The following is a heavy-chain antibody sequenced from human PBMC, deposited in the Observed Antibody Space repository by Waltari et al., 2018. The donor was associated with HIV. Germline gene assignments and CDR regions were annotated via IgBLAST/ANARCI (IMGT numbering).Heavy chain of an antibody. D-gene: IGHD5-12*01. Sequence: QVQLQESGPGLVKPSGTLSLTCAVSGGSLSNKWWSWVRQPPGKGLEWIGEIYHSGSTNYNPSLKSRVTISVDKSKNQFSLKLSSVTTADTAVYYCAREGTDGYNYDSWGQGTLVTVSS. J-gene: IGHJ5*01. CDR2: IYHSGST. V-gene: IGHV4-4*02. CDR1: GGSLSNKW. CDR3: AREGTDGYNYDS.